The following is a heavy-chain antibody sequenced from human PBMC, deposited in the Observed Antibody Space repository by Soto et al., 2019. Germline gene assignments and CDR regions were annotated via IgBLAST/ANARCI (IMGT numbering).Heavy chain of an antibody. J-gene: IGHJ6*02. CDR2: SIPIFGTA. D-gene: IGHD5-12*01. Sequence: PGEGLEWMGGSIPIFGTANYAQKFQGRVTISVDESTSTAYMELSSLRSEDTAVYYCARGRGYSGDDHYYYFDMDVWGQGTTVTVSS. V-gene: IGHV1-69*01. CDR3: ARGRGYSGDDHYYYFDMDV.